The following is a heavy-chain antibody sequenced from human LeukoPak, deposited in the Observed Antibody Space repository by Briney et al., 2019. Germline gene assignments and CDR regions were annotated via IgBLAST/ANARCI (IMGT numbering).Heavy chain of an antibody. CDR3: ARTVCSGGSCYRGSFDY. Sequence: PSGTLSLTCAVSGDSISSSHWWSWVRQPPGKGLEWIGEIHHSGSTNYNPSLRSRVAISLDTSKNQFSLKLSSVTAADTAVYYCARTVCSGGSCYRGSFDYWGQGTLVTVSS. J-gene: IGHJ4*02. CDR1: GDSISSSHW. D-gene: IGHD2-15*01. V-gene: IGHV4-4*02. CDR2: IHHSGST.